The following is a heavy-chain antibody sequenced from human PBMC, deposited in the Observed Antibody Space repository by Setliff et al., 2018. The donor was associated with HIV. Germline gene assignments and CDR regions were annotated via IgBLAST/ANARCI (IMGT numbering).Heavy chain of an antibody. D-gene: IGHD6-13*01. CDR1: GGTFINSA. J-gene: IGHJ5*02. Sequence: SVKVSCKASGGTFINSAFTWVRQAPGQGLEWMGGIIPILGIANYAQKFQGRVTITTDESTSTAYMELSSLRSEDTAVYYCARILVAAAGTGFDPWGQGILVTVSS. CDR3: ARILVAAAGTGFDP. V-gene: IGHV1-69*10. CDR2: IIPILGIA.